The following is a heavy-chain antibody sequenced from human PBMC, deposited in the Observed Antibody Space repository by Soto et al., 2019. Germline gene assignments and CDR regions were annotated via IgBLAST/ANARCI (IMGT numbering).Heavy chain of an antibody. CDR3: GKKKGSDYIDY. CDR2: IYYSGST. D-gene: IGHD3-10*01. Sequence: SETLSLTCTVSGGSISSYYWSWIRQPPGKGLEWIGYIYYSGSTNYNPSLKSRVTISVDTSKNQFSLKLSSVTAADTAVYYCGKKKGSDYIDYWGQGTLVTVSS. V-gene: IGHV4-59*01. CDR1: GGSISSYY. J-gene: IGHJ4*02.